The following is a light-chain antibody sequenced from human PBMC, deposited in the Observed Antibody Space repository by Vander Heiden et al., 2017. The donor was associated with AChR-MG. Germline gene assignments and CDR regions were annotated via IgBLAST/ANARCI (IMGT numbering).Light chain of an antibody. J-gene: IGLJ3*02. CDR3: SSYTSSSTLGV. CDR2: DVR. V-gene: IGLV2-14*01. Sequence: QSALTQPASASGSPGQSITISCTGTSSDVGGYNYVSWYQQHPGKAPKLMIYDVRKRPSGVSNRFSGSKSGNTASLTISGLQAEDEADYYCSSYTSSSTLGVFGGGTKLTVL. CDR1: SSDVGGYNY.